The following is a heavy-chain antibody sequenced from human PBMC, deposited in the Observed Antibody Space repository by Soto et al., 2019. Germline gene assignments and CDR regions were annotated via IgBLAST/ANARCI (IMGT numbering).Heavy chain of an antibody. CDR2: IIPIFGTA. J-gene: IGHJ3*02. V-gene: IGHV1-69*06. D-gene: IGHD1-26*01. CDR1: GYTFTSYG. CDR3: ARLKVGATMGAFDI. Sequence: QVQLVQSGAEVKKPGASVKVSCKASGYTFTSYGISWVRQAPGQGLEWMGGIIPIFGTANYAQKFQGRVTITADKSTSTAYMELSSLRSEDTAVYYCARLKVGATMGAFDIWGQGTMVTVSS.